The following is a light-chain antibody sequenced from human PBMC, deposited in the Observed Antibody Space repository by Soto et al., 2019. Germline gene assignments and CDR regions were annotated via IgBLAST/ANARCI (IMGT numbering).Light chain of an antibody. CDR2: AAS. CDR1: QSISDS. J-gene: IGKJ4*01. V-gene: IGKV1-5*01. Sequence: DIQMTQSPSTLSASVGDRVTITCRASQSISDSLAWYQQKPGKAHKLLIYAASSLQSGVPSRFSGSGSGTEFTPTISFLQPDDFATYYCQQYNSYSTLTVGGGTQLEIK. CDR3: QQYNSYSTLT.